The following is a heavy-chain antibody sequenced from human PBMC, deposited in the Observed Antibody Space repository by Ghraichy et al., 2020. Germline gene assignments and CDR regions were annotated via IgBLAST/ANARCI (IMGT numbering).Heavy chain of an antibody. J-gene: IGHJ5*02. V-gene: IGHV4-39*01. Sequence: SQTLSLTCTVSGGSISSSSYYWAWIRQPPGKGLEWIGSTFYRGSTYYNPSLKSRVTISADTSKNQFPLKLSSLTAAETAVYYCARSAGDDFWSGYYRRRFDPWGQGTLVTVSS. CDR1: GGSISSSSYY. CDR3: ARSAGDDFWSGYYRRRFDP. CDR2: TFYRGST. D-gene: IGHD3-3*01.